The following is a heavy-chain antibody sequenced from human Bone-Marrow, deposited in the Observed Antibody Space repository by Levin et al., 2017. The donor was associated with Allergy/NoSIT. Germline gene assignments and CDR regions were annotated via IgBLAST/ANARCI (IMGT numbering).Heavy chain of an antibody. Sequence: PGESLKISCAASGFTFSDYYMSWIRQAPGKGLEWVSYISSSGSTIYYADSVKGRFTISRDNAKNSLYLQMNSLRAEDTAVYYCARDGVITMVRGVISYYYGMDVWGQGTTVTVSS. V-gene: IGHV3-11*01. CDR1: GFTFSDYY. J-gene: IGHJ6*02. CDR2: ISSSGSTI. CDR3: ARDGVITMVRGVISYYYGMDV. D-gene: IGHD3-10*01.